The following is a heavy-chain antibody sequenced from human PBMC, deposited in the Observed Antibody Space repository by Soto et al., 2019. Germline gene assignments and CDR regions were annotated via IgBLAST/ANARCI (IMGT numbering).Heavy chain of an antibody. CDR1: GFTFSSYG. D-gene: IGHD1-26*01. CDR2: IWYDGSNK. CDR3: ARRGSGNYYDY. Sequence: GSLRLSCAASGFTFSSYGMHWVRQAPGKGLEWVAVIWYDGSNKYYADSVKGRFTISRDNSKNTLYLQMNSLRAEDTAVYYCARRGSGNYYDYWGQGTLVTVSS. V-gene: IGHV3-33*01. J-gene: IGHJ4*02.